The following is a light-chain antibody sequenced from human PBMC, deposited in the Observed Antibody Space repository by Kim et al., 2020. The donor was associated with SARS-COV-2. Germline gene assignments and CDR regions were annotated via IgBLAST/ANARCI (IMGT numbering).Light chain of an antibody. Sequence: ASVGDRVTIPCRASQGISSALAWYQQKPGKAPKLLIYDASSLESGVPSRFSGSGSGTDFTLTISSLQPEDFATYYCQQFNNYPFTFGQGTRLEIK. CDR1: QGISSA. J-gene: IGKJ5*01. V-gene: IGKV1D-13*01. CDR3: QQFNNYPFT. CDR2: DAS.